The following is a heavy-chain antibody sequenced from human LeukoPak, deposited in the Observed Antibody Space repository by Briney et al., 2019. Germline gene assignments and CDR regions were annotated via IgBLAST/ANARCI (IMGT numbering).Heavy chain of an antibody. CDR2: IYPGDSDT. D-gene: IGHD1-26*01. Sequence: GESLKISCKGSGYRFTNYWIGWVRPMPGKGLEWMGIIYPGDSDTRYSPSFQGQVTISADKSISTAYLQWSSLKASDSAMYYCARRRYGSHFDYWGQGTLVTVSS. V-gene: IGHV5-51*01. J-gene: IGHJ4*02. CDR1: GYRFTNYW. CDR3: ARRRYGSHFDY.